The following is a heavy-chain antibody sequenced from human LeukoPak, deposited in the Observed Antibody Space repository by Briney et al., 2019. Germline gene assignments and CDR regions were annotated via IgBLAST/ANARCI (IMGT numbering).Heavy chain of an antibody. CDR1: GGSFSGYY. D-gene: IGHD5-18*01. CDR2: INHGGST. CDR3: ARARGYSYGLTSNPADY. Sequence: SETLSLTCAVYGGSFSGYYWSWIRQPPGKGLEWIGEINHGGSTNYNPSLKSRVTISVDTSKNQFSLKLSSVTAADTAVYYCARARGYSYGLTSNPADYWGQGTLVTVSS. J-gene: IGHJ4*02. V-gene: IGHV4-34*01.